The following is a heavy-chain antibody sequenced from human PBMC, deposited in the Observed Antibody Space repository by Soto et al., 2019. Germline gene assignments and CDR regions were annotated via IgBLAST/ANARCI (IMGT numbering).Heavy chain of an antibody. D-gene: IGHD3-9*01. V-gene: IGHV1-8*01. Sequence: ASVKVSCKASGYTFTSYDINWVRQATGQGLEWMGWMNPNSGNTGYAQKLQGRVTMTRNTSISTAYMELSSLRSEDTAVYYCARRSLRYFDWLSDWGQGTLVTVSS. CDR3: ARRSLRYFDWLSD. CDR2: MNPNSGNT. CDR1: GYTFTSYD. J-gene: IGHJ4*02.